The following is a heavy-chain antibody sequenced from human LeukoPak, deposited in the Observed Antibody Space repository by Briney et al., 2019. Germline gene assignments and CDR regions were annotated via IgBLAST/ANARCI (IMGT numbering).Heavy chain of an antibody. CDR2: ISASGGGT. V-gene: IGHV3-23*01. CDR3: AKDLTMIPMDV. J-gene: IGHJ6*03. Sequence: PGGSLRLSCAASGFTFSSYAMSWGREAPGKGLEWVSAISASGGGTFYADSVKGRFTISRDNSKNTLYLQMNSLRAEDTAVYYCAKDLTMIPMDVWGKGTTVTVSS. CDR1: GFTFSSYA. D-gene: IGHD3-22*01.